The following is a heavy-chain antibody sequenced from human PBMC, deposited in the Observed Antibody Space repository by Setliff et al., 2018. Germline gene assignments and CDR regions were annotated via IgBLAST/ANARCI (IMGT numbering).Heavy chain of an antibody. J-gene: IGHJ3*02. CDR1: GGSISSYY. D-gene: IGHD1-7*01. CDR2: IYYSGST. V-gene: IGHV4-39*07. CDR3: ARDPYNWNYGDAFDI. Sequence: SETLSLTCTVSGGSISSYYWGWIRQPPGKGLEWIGSIYYSGSTYYNPSLKSRVTISVDTSKNQFSLKLSSVTAADTAVYYCARDPYNWNYGDAFDIWGQGTMVTVSS.